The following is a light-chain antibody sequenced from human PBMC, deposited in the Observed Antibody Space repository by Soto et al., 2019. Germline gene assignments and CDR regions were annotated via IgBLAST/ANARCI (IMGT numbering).Light chain of an antibody. V-gene: IGKV3-11*01. CDR3: QQRRNWPRLA. J-gene: IGKJ4*01. CDR2: DAS. Sequence: EIVLTQSPATLSLSPGAGATLSCRASQSLNSHLAWYQQKAGQAPRLLIYDASNRATGVPARFTGSGSGTDFTLTISSLEPEDFAVYYCQQRRNWPRLALGGGTKVDIK. CDR1: QSLNSH.